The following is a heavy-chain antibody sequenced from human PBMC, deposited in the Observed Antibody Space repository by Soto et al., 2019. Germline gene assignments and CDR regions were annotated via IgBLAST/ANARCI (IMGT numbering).Heavy chain of an antibody. CDR1: GGSISSYY. D-gene: IGHD3-10*01. CDR3: ARDPIHGSGSYDY. J-gene: IGHJ4*02. V-gene: IGHV4-59*01. CDR2: IYYSGST. Sequence: SETLSLTCTVSGGSISSYYWSWIRQPPGKGLEWIGYIYYSGSTNYNPSLKSRVTISVDTSKNQFSLKLSSVTAADTAVYYCARDPIHGSGSYDYWGQGTLVTVSS.